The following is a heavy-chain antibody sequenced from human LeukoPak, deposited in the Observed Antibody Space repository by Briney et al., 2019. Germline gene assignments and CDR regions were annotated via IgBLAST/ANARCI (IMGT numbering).Heavy chain of an antibody. CDR1: GFTFSSYA. V-gene: IGHV3-21*01. CDR2: ISSSSSYI. Sequence: GGSLRLSCAASGFTFSSYAMSWVRQAPGKGLEWVSSISSSSSYIYYADSVKGRFTISGDNAKNSLYLQMNSLRAEDTAVYYCARVRPPAGAIDYWGQGTLVTVSS. D-gene: IGHD6-6*01. CDR3: ARVRPPAGAIDY. J-gene: IGHJ4*02.